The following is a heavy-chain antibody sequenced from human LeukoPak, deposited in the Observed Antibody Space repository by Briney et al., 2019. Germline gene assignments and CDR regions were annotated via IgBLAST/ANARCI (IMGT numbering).Heavy chain of an antibody. CDR1: GGSISSSSYY. V-gene: IGHV4-39*07. D-gene: IGHD3-16*01. CDR2: IYYSGST. CDR3: ARDGV. J-gene: IGHJ4*02. Sequence: SETLSLTCTVSGGSISSSSYYWGWIRQPPGKGLEWIGSIYYSGSTYYNPSLKSRVTISVDTSKNQFSLKLSSVSAADTAVYYCARDGVWGQGTLVTVSS.